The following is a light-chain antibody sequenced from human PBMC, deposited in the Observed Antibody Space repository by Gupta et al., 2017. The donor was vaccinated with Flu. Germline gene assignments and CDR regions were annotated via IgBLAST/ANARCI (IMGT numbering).Light chain of an antibody. CDR1: QGISSY. CDR2: AAS. CDR3: QQYYSYPWT. V-gene: IGKV1-8*01. Sequence: IRMTQSPSSFSASTGDRVTITCRASQGISSYLAWYQQKPGKAPKLLIYAASTLQSGVPSRFSGSGSGTDFTLTISCLQSEDFATYYCQQYYSYPWTFGQGTKVEIK. J-gene: IGKJ1*01.